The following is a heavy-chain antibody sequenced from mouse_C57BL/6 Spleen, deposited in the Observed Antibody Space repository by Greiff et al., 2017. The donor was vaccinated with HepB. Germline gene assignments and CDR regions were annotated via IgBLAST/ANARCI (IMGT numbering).Heavy chain of an antibody. CDR1: GFTFSDYY. V-gene: IGHV5-16*01. CDR3: ARGGDYDAMDY. J-gene: IGHJ4*01. CDR2: INYDGSST. Sequence: EVMLVESEGGLVQPGSSMKLSCTASGFTFSDYYMAWVRQVPEKGLEWVANINYDGSSTYYLDSLKSRFIISRDNAKNILYLQMSSLKSEDTATYYCARGGDYDAMDYWGQGTSVTVSS.